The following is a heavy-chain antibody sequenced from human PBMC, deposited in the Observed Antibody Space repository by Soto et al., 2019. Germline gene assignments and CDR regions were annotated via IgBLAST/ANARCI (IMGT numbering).Heavy chain of an antibody. D-gene: IGHD6-6*01. CDR2: ISAYNGDT. CDR3: ARLRQLVGYFYYYMDV. CDR1: GYTFTNYG. V-gene: IGHV1-18*01. Sequence: QVQLLQSGAEVKKPGASVKVCCKASGYTFTNYGITWVRQAPGQGLERMGWISAYNGDTHYTQRLQGRVTMTTDTSTSTAYMELRGLRSDDTAVYYCARLRQLVGYFYYYMDVWGKGTTVTVSS. J-gene: IGHJ6*03.